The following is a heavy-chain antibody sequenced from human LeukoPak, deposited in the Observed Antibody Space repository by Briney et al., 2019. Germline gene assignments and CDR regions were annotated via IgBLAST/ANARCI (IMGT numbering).Heavy chain of an antibody. CDR3: ARVGTEDYWFDP. D-gene: IGHD1/OR15-1a*01. Sequence: PSETLSLTCAVYGGSLTGYYWNWIRQPPGKGLEWIGEINHFGSTNYNPSLESRVTISVHTSKNQFSLELSSVTSADTAVYYCARVGTEDYWFDPWGQGTLVTVSS. J-gene: IGHJ5*02. V-gene: IGHV4-34*01. CDR2: INHFGST. CDR1: GGSLTGYY.